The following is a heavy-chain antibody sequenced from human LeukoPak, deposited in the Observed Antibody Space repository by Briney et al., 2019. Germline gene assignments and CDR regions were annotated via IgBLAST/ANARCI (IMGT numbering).Heavy chain of an antibody. Sequence: GGSLRLSCAASGFTVSSNYMNWVRQAPGKGLEWVSVIYSGGNTYYADSVKGRFSISRDNSKNTLYLQMTSLRADDTAVYYCARDGYYDIGGYRVPFDYWGQGTLVTVSS. V-gene: IGHV3-66*01. D-gene: IGHD3-22*01. J-gene: IGHJ4*02. CDR2: IYSGGNT. CDR1: GFTVSSNY. CDR3: ARDGYYDIGGYRVPFDY.